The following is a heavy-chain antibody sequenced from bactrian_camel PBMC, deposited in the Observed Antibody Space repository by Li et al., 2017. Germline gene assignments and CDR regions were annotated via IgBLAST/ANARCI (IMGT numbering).Heavy chain of an antibody. Sequence: VQLVESGGGLVQPGGSLRLACVASGYTYNQDCMGWYRQSPGKEREAVASFDRGGGTSYADSAKGRFTCYRDNARNTVYLQMNNLRPEDTAMYYCGTSISGTWAGPNRWGRGTQVTVS. J-gene: IGHJ4*01. CDR3: GTSISGTWAGPNR. D-gene: IGHD5*01. CDR1: GYTYNQDC. V-gene: IGHV3S53*01. CDR2: FDRGGGT.